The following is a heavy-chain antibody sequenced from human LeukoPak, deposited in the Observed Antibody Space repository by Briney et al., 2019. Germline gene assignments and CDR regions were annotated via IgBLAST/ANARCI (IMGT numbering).Heavy chain of an antibody. V-gene: IGHV3-74*01. D-gene: IGHD2-15*01. J-gene: IGHJ3*02. Sequence: GGSLRLSCAASGFTFSSYWMHWVRQAPGKGLGWVSRINSDGSSTNYADSVKGRFTISRDNAKNTLYLQMNSLRAEDTAVYYCARGRSSDTPRDAFDIWGQGTMVTVSS. CDR2: INSDGSST. CDR1: GFTFSSYW. CDR3: ARGRSSDTPRDAFDI.